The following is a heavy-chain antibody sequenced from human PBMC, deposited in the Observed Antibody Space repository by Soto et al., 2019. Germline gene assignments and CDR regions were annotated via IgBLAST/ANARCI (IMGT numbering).Heavy chain of an antibody. D-gene: IGHD2-2*02. J-gene: IGHJ6*02. V-gene: IGHV1-46*01. CDR2: INPSGGST. CDR1: GYTFTSYY. Sequence: ASVKVSCKASGYTFTSYYMHWVRQAPGQGLEWMGIINPSGGSTSYAQKFQGRVTMTRDTSTSTVYMELSSLRSEDTAVYYCAREAGQSHENIVVVPAAIEGGYSYGMDVWGQGTKVTVSS. CDR3: AREAGQSHENIVVVPAAIEGGYSYGMDV.